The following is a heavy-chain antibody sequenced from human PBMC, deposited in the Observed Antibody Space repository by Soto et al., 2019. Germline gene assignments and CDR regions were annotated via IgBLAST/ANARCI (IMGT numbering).Heavy chain of an antibody. CDR2: IIPIFGTA. CDR1: GGTFSSYA. CDR3: ARGGPYYYDSSGYPAQH. Sequence: QVQLVQSGAEVKKPGSSVKVSCKASGGTFSSYAISWVRQAPGQGLEWMGGIIPIFGTANYAQKFQGRVTITADESTSTAYMELSSLRSEDTAVYYCARGGPYYYDSSGYPAQHWGQGTLVTVCS. V-gene: IGHV1-69*12. D-gene: IGHD3-22*01. J-gene: IGHJ1*01.